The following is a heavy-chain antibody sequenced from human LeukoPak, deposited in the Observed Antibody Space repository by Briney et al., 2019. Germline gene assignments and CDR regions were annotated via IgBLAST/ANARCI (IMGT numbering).Heavy chain of an antibody. V-gene: IGHV4-59*01. J-gene: IGHJ4*02. CDR2: IYYSGST. Sequence: SETLSLTCTVSGGSISSYYWSWIRQPPGKGLEWIGYIYYSGSTNYNPSLKSRVTISVDTSKNQFSLKVASVTAADTAVYYCAREISSSWYRFFDYWGQGALVTVSS. CDR1: GGSISSYY. D-gene: IGHD6-13*01. CDR3: AREISSSWYRFFDY.